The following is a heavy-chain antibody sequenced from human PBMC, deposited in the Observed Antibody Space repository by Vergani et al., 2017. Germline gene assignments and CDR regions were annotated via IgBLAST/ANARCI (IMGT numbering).Heavy chain of an antibody. D-gene: IGHD3-3*01. CDR2: ISGSGGST. Sequence: EVQLLESGGGLVQPGGSLRLSCAASGFTFSSYAMSWVRQAPGKGLEWVSAISGSGGSTYYADSVKGRFTISRDNSKNTLYLQMNSLRAEDTAVYYCAKSWGPYDFWSGSSFDPWGQGTLVTVSS. CDR3: AKSWGPYDFWSGSSFDP. CDR1: GFTFSSYA. J-gene: IGHJ5*02. V-gene: IGHV3-23*01.